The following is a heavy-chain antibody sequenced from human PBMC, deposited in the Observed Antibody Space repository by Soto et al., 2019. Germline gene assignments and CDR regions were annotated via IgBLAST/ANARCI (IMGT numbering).Heavy chain of an antibody. CDR2: IYGTGRSGSS. Sequence: LETLSLTCHVSGVSVRSFYLSLIRQPAGKGLEWIGRIYGTGRSGSSNYNPSLKGRVTMSVDTSKNQISLKLTSATAADTAVYFCARDRLYYYDSGSYGMDGWGKGTTGTGS. CDR1: GVSVRSFY. D-gene: IGHD3-10*01. CDR3: ARDRLYYYDSGSYGMDG. J-gene: IGHJ6*04. V-gene: IGHV4-4*07.